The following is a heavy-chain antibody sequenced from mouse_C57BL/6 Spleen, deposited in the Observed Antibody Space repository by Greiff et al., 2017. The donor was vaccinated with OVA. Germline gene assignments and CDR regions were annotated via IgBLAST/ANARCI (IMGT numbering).Heavy chain of an antibody. J-gene: IGHJ2*01. CDR1: GYTFTSYG. CDR2: IYPRSGNT. V-gene: IGHV1-81*01. D-gene: IGHD3-3*01. CDR3: ARGDGRSFDY. Sequence: LEESGAELARPGASVKLSCKASGYTFTSYGISWVKQRTGQGLEWIGEIYPRSGNTYYNEKFKGKATLTADKSSSTAYMELRSLTSEDSAVYFCARGDGRSFDYWGQGTTLTVSS.